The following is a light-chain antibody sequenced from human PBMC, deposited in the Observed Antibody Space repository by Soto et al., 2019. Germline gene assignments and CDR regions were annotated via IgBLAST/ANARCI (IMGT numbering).Light chain of an antibody. Sequence: SYELTQPPSVSVSPGQTASITCSGDKLGSKYACWYQQKPGQSPVLVIYQDTKRSSGIPERFSGSNSGNIATLTISGTQAMDEADYYCQVWDTSAVVFGGGTKVTVL. J-gene: IGLJ2*01. V-gene: IGLV3-1*01. CDR3: QVWDTSAVV. CDR2: QDT. CDR1: KLGSKY.